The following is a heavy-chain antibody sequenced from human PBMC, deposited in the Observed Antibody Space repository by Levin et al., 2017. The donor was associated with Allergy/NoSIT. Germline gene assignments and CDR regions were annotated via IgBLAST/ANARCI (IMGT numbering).Heavy chain of an antibody. J-gene: IGHJ5*02. CDR1: GYSSTSYW. CDR2: IDPSDSYT. CDR3: GSMVDTAMGSP. D-gene: IGHD5-18*01. Sequence: GESLKISCKVSGYSSTSYWISWVRQMPGKGLEWMGRIDPSDSYTNYSPSFQGHVTISADKSTSTAYLQWSSLKASDTAMYYFGSMVDTAMGSPWGQGTLVTVSS. V-gene: IGHV5-10-1*01.